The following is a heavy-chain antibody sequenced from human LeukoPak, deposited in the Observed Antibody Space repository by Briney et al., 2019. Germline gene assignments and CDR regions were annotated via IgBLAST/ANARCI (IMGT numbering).Heavy chain of an antibody. J-gene: IGHJ4*02. Sequence: GGSLRLSCAASGFTFSSYDMHWVRQVTGKGLEWVSAIGTAGDTYYPGSVKGRFTISREDAKNSLYLQMNSLRAGDTAVYFCVRARFADYYGSESFYPYFFDYWGQGTLVTVSS. CDR2: IGTAGDT. CDR1: GFTFSSYD. V-gene: IGHV3-13*01. D-gene: IGHD3-10*01. CDR3: VRARFADYYGSESFYPYFFDY.